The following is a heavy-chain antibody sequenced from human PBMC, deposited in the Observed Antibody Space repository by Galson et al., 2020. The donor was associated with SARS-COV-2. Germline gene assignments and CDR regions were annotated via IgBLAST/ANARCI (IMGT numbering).Heavy chain of an antibody. CDR1: GYTFTGYY. J-gene: IGHJ4*02. V-gene: IGHV1-2*02. CDR2: INPNSGGT. Sequence: KVSCKASGYTFTGYYMHWVRQAPGQGLEWMGWINPNSGGTNYAQKFQGRVTMTRDTSISTAYMELSRLRSDDTAVYYCARISFYYDSSGYLGFDYWGQGTLVTVSS. CDR3: ARISFYYDSSGYLGFDY. D-gene: IGHD3-22*01.